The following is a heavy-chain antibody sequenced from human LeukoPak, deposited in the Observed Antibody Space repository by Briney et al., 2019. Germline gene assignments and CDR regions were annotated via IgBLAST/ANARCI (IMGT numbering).Heavy chain of an antibody. CDR2: IYPGDSDS. V-gene: IGHV5-51*01. CDR1: GYSFTTYW. Sequence: GESLKISCKGSGYSFTTYWIAWVRQMPGKGLEWMAIIYPGDSDSRYSPSFQGQVTISADKSISTAYLQWSSLKASDTAMYYCARHVRGYCSSTSCYSFDYWGQGTLVTVSS. D-gene: IGHD2-2*01. CDR3: ARHVRGYCSSTSCYSFDY. J-gene: IGHJ4*02.